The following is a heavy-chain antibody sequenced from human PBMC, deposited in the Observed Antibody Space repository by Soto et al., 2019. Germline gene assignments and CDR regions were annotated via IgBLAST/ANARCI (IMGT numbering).Heavy chain of an antibody. CDR2: INHSGST. D-gene: IGHD5-12*01. CDR3: ARERGRLRAIYYYYYGMDV. V-gene: IGHV4-34*01. J-gene: IGHJ6*02. CDR1: GGSFSGYY. Sequence: SETLSLTCAVYGGSFSGYYWSWIRQPPGKGLEWIGEINHSGSTNYNPSLKSRVTISVDTSKNQFSLKLSSVTAADTAVYYCARERGRLRAIYYYYYGMDVWGQGITVTVSS.